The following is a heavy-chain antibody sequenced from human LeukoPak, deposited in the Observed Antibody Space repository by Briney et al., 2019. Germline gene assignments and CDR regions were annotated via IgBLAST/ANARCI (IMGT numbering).Heavy chain of an antibody. CDR3: ASITMVLGVISRYYYYYMDV. D-gene: IGHD3-10*01. J-gene: IGHJ6*03. CDR1: GGSFSGYY. Sequence: PSETLSLTCAVYGGSFSGYYWSWIRQPPGKGLEWIGEINHSGSTNYNPSLKSRVTISVDTSKNQFSLKLSSVTAADTAVYYCASITMVLGVISRYYYYYMDVRGKGTTVTVSS. V-gene: IGHV4-34*01. CDR2: INHSGST.